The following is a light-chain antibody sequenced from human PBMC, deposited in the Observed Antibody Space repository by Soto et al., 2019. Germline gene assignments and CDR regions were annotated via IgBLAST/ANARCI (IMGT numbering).Light chain of an antibody. CDR2: EVS. CDR3: SSYTSSTAYV. V-gene: IGLV2-14*01. CDR1: SSDVGGYNY. J-gene: IGLJ1*01. Sequence: QSALTQPASVSGSPGQSITISCTGTSSDVGGYNYVSWYQLHPGKAPKLIIYEVSNRPSGVSNRFSGSKSGNTASLTISGLQAEDEADYYCSSYTSSTAYVFGTRTKVTVL.